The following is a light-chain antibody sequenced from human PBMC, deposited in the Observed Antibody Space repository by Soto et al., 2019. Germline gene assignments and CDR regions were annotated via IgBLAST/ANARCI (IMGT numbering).Light chain of an antibody. CDR2: GAS. J-gene: IGKJ1*01. V-gene: IGKV3-15*01. CDR1: QSVKSN. Sequence: EIVMTQSPATLSVSPGERVTLSCRASQSVKSNLAWYQQKFCQAHRLLIYGASTRATGVPARFSGSGSGTEFTLTISSLQSEDFAVYCCQHYNNWPPWTFGQGTKVDI. CDR3: QHYNNWPPWT.